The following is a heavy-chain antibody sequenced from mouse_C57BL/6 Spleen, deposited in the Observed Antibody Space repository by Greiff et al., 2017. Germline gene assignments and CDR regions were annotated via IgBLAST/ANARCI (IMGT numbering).Heavy chain of an antibody. D-gene: IGHD1-1*01. Sequence: QVQLQQSGPELVKPGASVKISCKASGYAFSSSWMNWVKQRPGKGLEWIGRIYPGDGDTNYNGKFKGKATLTADNSSRTAYRQLSSLTSEDSAVYFCAREEITTVVARGFDYWGQGTTLTVSS. CDR2: IYPGDGDT. J-gene: IGHJ2*01. CDR3: AREEITTVVARGFDY. V-gene: IGHV1-82*01. CDR1: GYAFSSSW.